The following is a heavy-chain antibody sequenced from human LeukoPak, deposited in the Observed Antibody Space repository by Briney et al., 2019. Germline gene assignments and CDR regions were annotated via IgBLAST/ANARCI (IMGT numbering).Heavy chain of an antibody. J-gene: IGHJ4*02. V-gene: IGHV3-30*02. CDR1: GFTFNSDG. CDR3: VKGRSGTLYYFDY. Sequence: GGSLRLSCEASGFTFNSDGMHWVRQAPGKGLEWVAFIQSDGIRKEYEDSVKGRFTISRDNSKNTLYLQMNSLRAEDTAVYYCVKGRSGTLYYFDYWGQGTLVTVSS. CDR2: IQSDGIRK. D-gene: IGHD3-10*01.